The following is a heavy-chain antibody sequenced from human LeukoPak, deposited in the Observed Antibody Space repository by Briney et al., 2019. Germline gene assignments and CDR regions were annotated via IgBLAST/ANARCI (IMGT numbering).Heavy chain of an antibody. CDR1: GGSISSYY. J-gene: IGHJ6*02. D-gene: IGHD3-3*01. CDR2: IYYSGST. Sequence: SETLSLTCTVSGGSISSYYWSWIRQPPGKGLEWIGYIYYSGSTNYNPSLKSRVTISVDTSKNQFSLKLISVTAADTAVYYCARHASYYDFWSGYYRDYYYYYGMDVWGQGTTVTVSS. CDR3: ARHASYYDFWSGYYRDYYYYYGMDV. V-gene: IGHV4-59*08.